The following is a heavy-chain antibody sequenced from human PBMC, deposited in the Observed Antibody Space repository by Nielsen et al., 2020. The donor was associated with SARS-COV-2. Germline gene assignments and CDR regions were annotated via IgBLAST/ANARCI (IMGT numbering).Heavy chain of an antibody. CDR2: IYYSGST. CDR3: ARGAYYYGSGSYLNNWFDP. J-gene: IGHJ5*02. D-gene: IGHD3-10*01. CDR1: GGCISSSSYY. V-gene: IGHV4-39*01. Sequence: SETLSLTCTVSGGCISSSSYYWGWIRQPPGKGLEWIGSIYYSGSTYYNPSLKSRVTISVDTSKNQFSLKLSSVTAADTAVYYCARGAYYYGSGSYLNNWFDPWGQGTLVTVSS.